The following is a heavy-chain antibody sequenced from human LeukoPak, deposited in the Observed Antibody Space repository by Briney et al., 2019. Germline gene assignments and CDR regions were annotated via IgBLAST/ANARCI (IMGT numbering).Heavy chain of an antibody. CDR3: AKDPRAPGIRLYYFDY. J-gene: IGHJ4*02. Sequence: GGSMRLSCAASGFTFSSYAMSWVRQAPGKGLEWVSAISGSGGSTYYADSVKGRFTISRDNSKNTLYLQMNSLRAEDTAVYYCAKDPRAPGIRLYYFDYWGQGTLVTVSS. CDR1: GFTFSSYA. CDR2: ISGSGGST. V-gene: IGHV3-23*01. D-gene: IGHD5-12*01.